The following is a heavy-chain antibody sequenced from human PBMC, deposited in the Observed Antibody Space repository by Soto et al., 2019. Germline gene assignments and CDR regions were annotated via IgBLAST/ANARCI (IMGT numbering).Heavy chain of an antibody. V-gene: IGHV3-30-3*01. D-gene: IGHD6-13*01. CDR1: GFRFSSFA. J-gene: IGHJ4*02. CDR3: ARARIVADGTGAYFDY. Sequence: QVQLVESGGGVVQPGRSLRLSCTASGFRFSSFAMHWVRQTPGKGLVWVAVISSDGSRDYYADSVKGRFTISRDNSNNTLYQNMGSLGGVETAVYVCARARIVADGTGAYFDYWGQGTLVTVAS. CDR2: ISSDGSRD.